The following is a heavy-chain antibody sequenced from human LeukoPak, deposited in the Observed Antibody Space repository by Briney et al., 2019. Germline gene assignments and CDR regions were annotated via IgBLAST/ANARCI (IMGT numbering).Heavy chain of an antibody. J-gene: IGHJ6*02. CDR3: ARDRGGGGTDYYDGMDV. CDR2: MSYDGSNK. V-gene: IGHV3-30-3*01. Sequence: GGSLRLSCAASGFTFSSHALQWVRQAPGKGLEWVAVMSYDGSNKYHADSVKGRFTISRDNSKNTLYLQMNSLRAEDTAVYYCARDRGGGGTDYYDGMDVWGQGTTVTVSS. D-gene: IGHD1-1*01. CDR1: GFTFSSHA.